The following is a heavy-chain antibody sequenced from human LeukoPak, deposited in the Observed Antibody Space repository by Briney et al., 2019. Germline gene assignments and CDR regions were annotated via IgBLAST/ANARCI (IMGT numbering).Heavy chain of an antibody. J-gene: IGHJ5*02. D-gene: IGHD6-19*01. Sequence: GGSLRLSCAASGFTFATYPMSWVRQAPGKGLEWVSAISETGEITYYADSVKGRFTISRDNSKNTLYLQMNSLRAEDTAVYYCAKDQWLVQVEWFDPWGQGTLVTVSS. CDR1: GFTFATYP. CDR3: AKDQWLVQVEWFDP. CDR2: ISETGEIT. V-gene: IGHV3-23*01.